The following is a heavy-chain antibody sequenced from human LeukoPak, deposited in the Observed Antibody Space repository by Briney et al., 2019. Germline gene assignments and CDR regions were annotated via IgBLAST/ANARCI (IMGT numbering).Heavy chain of an antibody. V-gene: IGHV1-69*13. CDR2: IIPIFGTA. Sequence: GASVKVSCKASGGTFSSYAISWVRQAPGQGLEWMGGIIPIFGTANYAQKFQGRVTITADESTSTAYMELSSLRSEDTAVYYCEGVTIFGVVPLDVWGKGTTVTVSS. CDR1: GGTFSSYA. J-gene: IGHJ6*04. CDR3: EGVTIFGVVPLDV. D-gene: IGHD3-3*01.